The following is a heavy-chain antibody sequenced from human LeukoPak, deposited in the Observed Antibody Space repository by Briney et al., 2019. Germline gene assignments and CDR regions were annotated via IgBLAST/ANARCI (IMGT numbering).Heavy chain of an antibody. J-gene: IGHJ5*02. CDR2: IRYDGSNK. D-gene: IGHD5-12*01. CDR1: GFTFSSYG. CDR3: AKDPGSGYAIDP. Sequence: GGSLRLSCAASGFTFSSYGMHWVRQAPGKGLEWVAFIRYDGSNKYYADSVKGRFTISRDNSKNTLYLQMNSLRAEDTAVYHCAKDPGSGYAIDPWCRGTLVTVSS. V-gene: IGHV3-30*02.